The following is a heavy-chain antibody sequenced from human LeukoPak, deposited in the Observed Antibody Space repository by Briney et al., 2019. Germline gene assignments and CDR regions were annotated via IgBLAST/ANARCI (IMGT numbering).Heavy chain of an antibody. CDR2: IYYSGST. CDR3: ARGYCSGGSCYDYYYYYYMDV. CDR1: GGSISSYY. V-gene: IGHV4-59*01. Sequence: SETLSPTCAVSGGSISSYYWSWIRQPPGKGLEWIGYIYYSGSTNYNPSLKSRVTISVDTSKNQFSLKLSSVTAADTAVYYCARGYCSGGSCYDYYYYYYMDVWGKGTTVTVSS. D-gene: IGHD2-15*01. J-gene: IGHJ6*03.